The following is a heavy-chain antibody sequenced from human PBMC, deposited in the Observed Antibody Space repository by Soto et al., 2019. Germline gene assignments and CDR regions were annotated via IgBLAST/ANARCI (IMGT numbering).Heavy chain of an antibody. CDR3: ARKPAGTVDYYYYGMDV. CDR2: TYYRSKWYN. Sequence: PSQTLSLTCAISGYSVSSNSAAWNWIRQSPSRGLEWLGRTYYRSKWYNDYAVSVKSRITINPDTSKNQFSLQLNSVTPEDTAVYYCARKPAGTVDYYYYGMDVWGQGTTVTVSS. V-gene: IGHV6-1*01. J-gene: IGHJ6*02. CDR1: GYSVSSNSAA. D-gene: IGHD6-19*01.